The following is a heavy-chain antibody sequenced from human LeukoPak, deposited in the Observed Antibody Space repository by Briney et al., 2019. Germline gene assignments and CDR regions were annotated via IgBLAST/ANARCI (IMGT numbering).Heavy chain of an antibody. Sequence: SETLSLTCTVSGGSISSSSYYWGWIRQPPGKGLEWIGSIYYSGSTYYNPSLKSRVTISVDTSKNQFSLKLSSVTAADTAVYYCARGRAMIVVVITYDAFDIWGQGTMVTVSS. J-gene: IGHJ3*02. V-gene: IGHV4-39*07. D-gene: IGHD3-22*01. CDR3: ARGRAMIVVVITYDAFDI. CDR2: IYYSGST. CDR1: GGSISSSSYY.